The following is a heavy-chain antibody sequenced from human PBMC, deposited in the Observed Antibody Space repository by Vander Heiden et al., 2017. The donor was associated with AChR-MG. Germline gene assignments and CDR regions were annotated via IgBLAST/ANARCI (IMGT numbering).Heavy chain of an antibody. J-gene: IGHJ4*02. Sequence: EVQLVESGGGLVKPGGSLRLSCAASGFTFSSYGMNWVRQAPGKGLEWFSSISSSSSYIYYADSVKGRFTISRDNAKNSLYLQMNSLRAEDTAVYYCARALPWSGRYNWNFPDYWGQGTLVTVSS. CDR3: ARALPWSGRYNWNFPDY. D-gene: IGHD1-7*01. CDR1: GFTFSSYG. CDR2: ISSSSSYI. V-gene: IGHV3-21*01.